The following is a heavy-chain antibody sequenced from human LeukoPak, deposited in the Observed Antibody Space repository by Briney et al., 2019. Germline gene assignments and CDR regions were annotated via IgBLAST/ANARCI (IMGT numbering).Heavy chain of an antibody. Sequence: PSGTLSLTCTVSGYSVSSGYYWGWIRQSPGKGLEWIGSIYHSGSTYYNPSLKSRVTISVDTSKNQFSLKLSSVTAADTAVYYCAGPTYGGNPPWDYWGQGTLVTVSS. CDR2: IYHSGST. V-gene: IGHV4-38-2*02. D-gene: IGHD4-23*01. CDR3: AGPTYGGNPPWDY. J-gene: IGHJ4*02. CDR1: GYSVSSGYY.